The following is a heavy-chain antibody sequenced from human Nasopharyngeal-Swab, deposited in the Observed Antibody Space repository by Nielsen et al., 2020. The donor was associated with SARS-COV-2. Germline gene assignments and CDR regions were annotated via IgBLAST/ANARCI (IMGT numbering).Heavy chain of an antibody. CDR1: GVSGFTFSNYA. D-gene: IGHD6-19*01. J-gene: IGHJ4*02. V-gene: IGHV3-23*01. CDR2: ISGSGGTI. CDR3: AKGYSSGWVPYEY. Sequence: GGSLRLSCAASGVSGFTFSNYAMNRVRQAPGKGLEWVSGISGSGGTIYYVDSVKGRFTISRDNSRNSLYLHMSNLRAEDTAIYYCAKGYSSGWVPYEYWGQGTLVTVSS.